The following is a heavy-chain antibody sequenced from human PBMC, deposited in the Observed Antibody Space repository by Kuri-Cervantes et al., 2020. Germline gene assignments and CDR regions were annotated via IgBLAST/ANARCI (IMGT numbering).Heavy chain of an antibody. CDR1: GFTFSSYS. CDR3: ARGSYRHYYFDY. D-gene: IGHD3-16*02. J-gene: IGHJ4*02. CDR2: ISSSSSYI. V-gene: IGHV3-21*01. Sequence: GGSLRLSCAASGFTFSSYSMNWVRQAPGKGLEWVSSISSSSSYIYYADSVKGRFTISRDNAKNSLYLQMNSLRAEDTAVYYCARGSYRHYYFDYWGQGTLVTVSS.